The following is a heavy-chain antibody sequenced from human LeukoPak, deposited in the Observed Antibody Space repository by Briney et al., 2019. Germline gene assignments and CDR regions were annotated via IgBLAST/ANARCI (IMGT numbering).Heavy chain of an antibody. CDR3: ARGLVSCWFDP. Sequence: SETLSLTCAVYGGSFSGYYWSWIRQPPGKGLEWIGEINHSGSTNYNPSLKSRVTISVDTSKNQFPLKLSSVTAADTAVYYCARGLVSCWFDPWGQGTLVTVSS. J-gene: IGHJ5*02. V-gene: IGHV4-34*01. CDR1: GGSFSGYY. CDR2: INHSGST.